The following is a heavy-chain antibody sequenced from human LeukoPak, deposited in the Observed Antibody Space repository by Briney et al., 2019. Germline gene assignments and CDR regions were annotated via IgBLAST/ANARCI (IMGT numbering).Heavy chain of an antibody. J-gene: IGHJ4*02. Sequence: ASVKVSCKVSGYTLTELSMHWVRQAPGKGLEWMGGFDPEDGETIYAQKFQGRVTMTEDTSTDTAHMELSSLRSEDTAVYYCATDYYDSSGYYYPLDYWGQGTLVTVSS. D-gene: IGHD3-22*01. CDR3: ATDYYDSSGYYYPLDY. CDR1: GYTLTELS. V-gene: IGHV1-24*01. CDR2: FDPEDGET.